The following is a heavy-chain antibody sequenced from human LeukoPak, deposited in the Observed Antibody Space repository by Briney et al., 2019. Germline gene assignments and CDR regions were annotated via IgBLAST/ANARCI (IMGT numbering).Heavy chain of an antibody. Sequence: GGSLRLSCAASGFTVSSNYMSWVRQAPGKGLEWVSVIYSGGSTYYADSVKGRFTISRDNSKNTLYLQMNSLRAEDTAVYYCARERLLFWSGYYTVSLGLDVWGKGTTVTVSS. CDR1: GFTVSSNY. CDR3: ARERLLFWSGYYTVSLGLDV. J-gene: IGHJ6*04. CDR2: IYSGGST. D-gene: IGHD3-3*01. V-gene: IGHV3-66*02.